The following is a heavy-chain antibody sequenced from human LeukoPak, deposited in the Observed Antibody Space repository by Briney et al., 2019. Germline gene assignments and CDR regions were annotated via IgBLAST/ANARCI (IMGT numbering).Heavy chain of an antibody. CDR1: GITFSSYW. V-gene: IGHV3-7*01. D-gene: IGHD4-17*01. CDR2: IKQDGSEK. J-gene: IGHJ3*02. Sequence: PGGSLRLSCAASGITFSSYWMSWVRQAPGKGLEWVANIKQDGSEKYYVDSVKGRSTISRDNAKNSLYLQMNSLRAEDTAVYYCARIGFTVTTGTIDAFDIWGQGTMVTVSS. CDR3: ARIGFTVTTGTIDAFDI.